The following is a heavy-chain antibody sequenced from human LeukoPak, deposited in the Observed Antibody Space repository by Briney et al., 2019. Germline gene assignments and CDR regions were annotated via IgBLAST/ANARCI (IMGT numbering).Heavy chain of an antibody. CDR1: GDSVSSNTAA. CDR3: ARVKDYYDGSVYYFLDY. D-gene: IGHD3-22*01. Sequence: SQTLSLTCAISGDSVSSNTAAWNWIRQSPSRGLEWLGRTYYRSKWYYDYAVSVKSRITVNPDTSKNQISLQLNSVTSEDTAVYFCARVKDYYDGSVYYFLDYWGQGTLVTVSS. J-gene: IGHJ4*02. CDR2: TYYRSKWYY. V-gene: IGHV6-1*01.